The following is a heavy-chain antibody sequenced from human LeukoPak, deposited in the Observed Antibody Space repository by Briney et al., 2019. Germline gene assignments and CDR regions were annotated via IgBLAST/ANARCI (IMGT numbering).Heavy chain of an antibody. Sequence: PGGSLRLSCAASGFTVSSNYMSWVRQAPGKGLEWGPVIYSGGSTYYADSVKGRFTITRDNSKNTLYLQMNSLRAEDTAVYYCASTLAVAGDYYFDYWGQGTLVTVSS. V-gene: IGHV3-66*01. J-gene: IGHJ4*02. CDR1: GFTVSSNY. D-gene: IGHD6-19*01. CDR2: IYSGGST. CDR3: ASTLAVAGDYYFDY.